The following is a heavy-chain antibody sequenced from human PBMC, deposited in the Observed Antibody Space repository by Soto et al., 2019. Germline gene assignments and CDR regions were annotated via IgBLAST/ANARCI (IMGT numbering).Heavy chain of an antibody. CDR2: IDPSDSYS. Sequence: PGESLKISCKASGYIFTTFWISWLRQMPGKGLEWMGRIDPSDSYSHYNPSFQGHVIMSVDRSTSTAFLRWSSLEASDTAIYYCARPLGKDSSYFSSYNAMDVWGQGTTVTVS. CDR1: GYIFTTFW. CDR3: ARPLGKDSSYFSSYNAMDV. D-gene: IGHD3-22*01. V-gene: IGHV5-10-1*01. J-gene: IGHJ6*02.